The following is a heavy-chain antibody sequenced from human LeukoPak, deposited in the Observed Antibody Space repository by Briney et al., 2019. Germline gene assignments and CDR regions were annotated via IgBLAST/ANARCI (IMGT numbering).Heavy chain of an antibody. D-gene: IGHD3-22*01. CDR1: GFTFSTYS. CDR2: ISSSRTFI. V-gene: IGHV3-48*01. J-gene: IGHJ4*02. CDR3: ARGSTYYDSSGQVPFDY. Sequence: GGSLRLSCEASGFTFSTYSVNWVRQAPGKGLEWISYISSSRTFIWYADSVKGRFTISRDNAKNSLYLQMNSLRAEDTAVYYCARGSTYYDSSGQVPFDYWGQGTLVTVPS.